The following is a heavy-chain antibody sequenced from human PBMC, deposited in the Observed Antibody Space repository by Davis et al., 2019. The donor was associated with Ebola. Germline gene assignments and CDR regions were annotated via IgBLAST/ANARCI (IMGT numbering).Heavy chain of an antibody. CDR2: IDPSDSYT. CDR3: ARREFYDSSGYYYSAFDI. Sequence: GESLKISCKGSGYSFTSYWISWVRQMPGKGLEWMGRIDPSDSYTNYSPSFQGHVTISADKSISTASLQWSSLKASDTAMYYCARREFYDSSGYYYSAFDIWGQGTMVTVSS. J-gene: IGHJ3*02. V-gene: IGHV5-10-1*01. CDR1: GYSFTSYW. D-gene: IGHD3-22*01.